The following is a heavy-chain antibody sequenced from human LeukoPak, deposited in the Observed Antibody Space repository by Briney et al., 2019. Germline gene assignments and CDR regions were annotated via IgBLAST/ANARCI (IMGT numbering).Heavy chain of an antibody. CDR1: GFIFNTYE. J-gene: IGHJ6*03. V-gene: IGHV3-48*03. CDR2: ITSSGSKI. D-gene: IGHD3-10*01. CDR3: ARAYYGSGSSLNYYYYMDV. Sequence: GGSLRLSCAASGFIFNTYEMNWVRQAPGKGLEWVSYITSSGSKIYYADSVKGRFTISRDNAKNSLYLQMNSLRAEDTALYYCARAYYGSGSSLNYYYYMDVWGKGTTVTVSS.